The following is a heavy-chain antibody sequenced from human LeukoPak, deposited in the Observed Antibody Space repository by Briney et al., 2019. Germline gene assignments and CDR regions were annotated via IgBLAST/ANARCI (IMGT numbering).Heavy chain of an antibody. Sequence: PSETLSLTCAVYGGSFSGYYWSWIRQPPGKGLEWIGEINHSGSTNYNPSLKSRVTISVDTSKNQFSLKLSSVTAADTAVYYCARSQYFQHWGQGTLVTVSS. V-gene: IGHV4-34*01. CDR2: INHSGST. CDR3: ARSQYFQH. J-gene: IGHJ1*01. CDR1: GGSFSGYY.